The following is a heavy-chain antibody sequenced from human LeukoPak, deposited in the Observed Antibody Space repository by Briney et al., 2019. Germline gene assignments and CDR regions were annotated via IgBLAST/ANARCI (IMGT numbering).Heavy chain of an antibody. D-gene: IGHD2-15*01. CDR3: ARDPAGYCSGGSCYNDAFDI. J-gene: IGHJ3*02. V-gene: IGHV3-48*02. CDR1: GFTFSSYS. Sequence: PGGSLRLSCAASGFTFSSYSTNWVRQAPGKGLEWVSYISSSSSTIYYADSVKGRFTISRDNAKNSLYLQMNSLRDEDTAVYYCARDPAGYCSGGSCYNDAFDIWGQGTMVTVSS. CDR2: ISSSSSTI.